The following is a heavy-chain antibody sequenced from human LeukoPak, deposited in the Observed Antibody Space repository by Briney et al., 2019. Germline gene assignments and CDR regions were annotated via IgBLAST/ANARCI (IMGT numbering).Heavy chain of an antibody. D-gene: IGHD1-26*01. CDR2: IYYSGST. CDR1: GASISNYY. CDR3: ARGEAGTTTDFDY. Sequence: SETLSLTCTVSGASISNYYWSWIRQPPGKGLEWIGYIYYSGSTNYNPSLKSRVTISLDTSKNQFSLKLSSVTAADTAVYYCARGEAGTTTDFDYWGQETLVTVSS. V-gene: IGHV4-59*01. J-gene: IGHJ4*02.